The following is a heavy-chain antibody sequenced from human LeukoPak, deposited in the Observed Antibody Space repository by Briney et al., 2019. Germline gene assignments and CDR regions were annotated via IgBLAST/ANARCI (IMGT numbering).Heavy chain of an antibody. Sequence: ASVKVSCKVSGYTLTELSMHWVRQAPGKGLEWMGGFDPEDGETIYAQKFQGRVTMTEDTSTDTAYMELSSLRSEDTAVYYCATHLRRGWLQLFPFNFDYWGQGTLVTVSS. CDR2: FDPEDGET. CDR1: GYTLTELS. J-gene: IGHJ4*02. CDR3: ATHLRRGWLQLFPFNFDY. V-gene: IGHV1-24*01. D-gene: IGHD5-24*01.